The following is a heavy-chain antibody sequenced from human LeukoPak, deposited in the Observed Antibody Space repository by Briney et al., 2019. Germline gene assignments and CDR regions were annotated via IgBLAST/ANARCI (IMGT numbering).Heavy chain of an antibody. J-gene: IGHJ4*02. Sequence: GGSLRLSCAASGFTFSSYAMSRVRQAPGKGLEWVSAISGSGGSTYYADSVKGRFTISRDNSKNTLYLQMNSLRAEDTAVYYCARGLQLWLEVGYFDYWGQGTLVTVSS. CDR2: ISGSGGST. CDR1: GFTFSSYA. CDR3: ARGLQLWLEVGYFDY. D-gene: IGHD5-18*01. V-gene: IGHV3-23*01.